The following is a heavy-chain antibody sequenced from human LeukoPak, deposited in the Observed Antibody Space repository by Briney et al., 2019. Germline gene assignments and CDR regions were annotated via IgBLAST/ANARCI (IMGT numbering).Heavy chain of an antibody. D-gene: IGHD6-19*01. CDR2: INSDGSST. CDR1: GFTFSSYW. CDR3: ARGYSSGWYYFDY. J-gene: IGHJ4*02. V-gene: IGHV3-74*01. Sequence: GRSLRLSCAASGFTFSSYWMHWVRQAPGKGLVWVSRINSDGSSTSYADSVKGRFTISRDNAKNTLYLQMNSLRAEDTTVYYCARGYSSGWYYFDYWGQGTLVTVSS.